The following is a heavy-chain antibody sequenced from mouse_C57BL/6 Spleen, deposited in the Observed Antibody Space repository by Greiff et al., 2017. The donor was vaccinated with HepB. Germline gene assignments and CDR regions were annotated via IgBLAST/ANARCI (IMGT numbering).Heavy chain of an antibody. CDR1: GYTFTSYW. V-gene: IGHV1-50*01. Sequence: VQLQQPGAELVKPGASVKLSCKASGYTFTSYWMQWVKQRPGQGLEWIGEIDPSDSYTNYNQKFKGKATLTVDTSSSTAYMQLSSLTSEDSAVYYCARGGSTVGDYFDYWGQGTTLTVSS. J-gene: IGHJ2*01. CDR2: IDPSDSYT. CDR3: ARGGSTVGDYFDY. D-gene: IGHD1-1*01.